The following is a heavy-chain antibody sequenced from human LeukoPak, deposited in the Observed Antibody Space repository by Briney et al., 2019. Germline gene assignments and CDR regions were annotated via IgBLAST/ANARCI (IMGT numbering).Heavy chain of an antibody. CDR3: ARDSWPGDYYYGMDV. J-gene: IGHJ6*02. CDR1: EYTFTGYY. D-gene: IGHD3-10*01. V-gene: IGHV1-2*04. Sequence: ASVKVSCKASEYTFTGYYMHWVRQAPGQGLEWMGWINPNSGGTNYAQKFQGWVTMTRDTSISTAYMELSRLRSDDTAVYYCARDSWPGDYYYGMDVWGQGTTVTVSS. CDR2: INPNSGGT.